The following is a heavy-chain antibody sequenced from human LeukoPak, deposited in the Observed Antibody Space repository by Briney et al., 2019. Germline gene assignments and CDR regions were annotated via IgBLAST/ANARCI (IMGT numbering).Heavy chain of an antibody. CDR2: INHSGST. CDR3: ARRDSYSSGYYYFDY. J-gene: IGHJ4*02. V-gene: IGHV4-34*01. Sequence: SETLSLTCAVYGGSFSGYYRSWIRQPPGKGLEWIGEINHSGSTNYNPSLKSRVTISVDTSKNQFSLKLSSVTAADTAAYYCARRDSYSSGYYYFDYWGQGTLVTVSS. D-gene: IGHD3-22*01. CDR1: GGSFSGYY.